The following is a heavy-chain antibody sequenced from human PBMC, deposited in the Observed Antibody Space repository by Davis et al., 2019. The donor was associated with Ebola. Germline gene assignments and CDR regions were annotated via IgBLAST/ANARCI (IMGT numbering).Heavy chain of an antibody. V-gene: IGHV3-9*01. CDR3: ARGLWDYYGSGLPKYFDN. CDR1: GFTFDDYV. Sequence: GGSLRLSCAASGFTFDDYVMHWVRQAPGKGLEWVSGISWNSGSIDYADSVKGRFTISRDNSEKTVHLQMSSLRIDDTAVYYCARGLWDYYGSGLPKYFDNWGQGALVTVSS. CDR2: ISWNSGSI. J-gene: IGHJ4*02. D-gene: IGHD3-10*01.